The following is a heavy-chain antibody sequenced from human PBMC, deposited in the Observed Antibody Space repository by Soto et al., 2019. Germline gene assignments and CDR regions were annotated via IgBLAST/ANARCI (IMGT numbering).Heavy chain of an antibody. D-gene: IGHD3-22*01. V-gene: IGHV1-18*01. Sequence: QVQLVQSGAEVKKPGASVKVSCKASGYTFTSYGISWVRQAPGQGREWMGWISAYNGNTNYAQKLQGRVTMTTDTSTSTAYMELRSLRSDDTAVYYCARAVEYYYDSSGYLTKYYFDYWGQGTLVTVSS. CDR3: ARAVEYYYDSSGYLTKYYFDY. CDR1: GYTFTSYG. J-gene: IGHJ4*02. CDR2: ISAYNGNT.